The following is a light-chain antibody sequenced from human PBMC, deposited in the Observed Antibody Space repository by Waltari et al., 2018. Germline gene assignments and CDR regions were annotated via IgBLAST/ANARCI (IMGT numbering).Light chain of an antibody. CDR2: AAS. V-gene: IGKV1-9*01. CDR1: QGISSY. J-gene: IGKJ4*01. Sequence: DIQLTQSPSFLSASIGDRVTITCRASQGISSYLAWYHQKPGKAPKLLIYAASTLQSGVPSRFSGSGSGTEFTLTISSLQPEDFATYYCQELNTYPQSLTFGGGTKVEI. CDR3: QELNTYPQSLT.